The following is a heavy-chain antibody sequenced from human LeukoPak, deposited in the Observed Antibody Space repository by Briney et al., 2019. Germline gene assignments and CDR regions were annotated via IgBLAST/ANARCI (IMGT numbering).Heavy chain of an antibody. CDR2: IYYSGST. J-gene: IGHJ6*02. V-gene: IGHV4-59*01. CDR1: GGSFSSYY. Sequence: AETLSLTCTVSGGSFSSYYWSWIRQAPGKGLEWIGYIYYSGSTNYNPSLKSRVTISLDTSKNQFSLKLSSVTAADTAVYYCARVPYYYGMDVWGQGTTVTVSS. CDR3: ARVPYYYGMDV.